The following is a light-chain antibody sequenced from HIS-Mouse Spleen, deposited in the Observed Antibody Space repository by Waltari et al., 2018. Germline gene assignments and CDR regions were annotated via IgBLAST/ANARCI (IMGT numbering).Light chain of an antibody. Sequence: QSALTQPASVSGSPGQSITISCTGTSSDVGGYNYVSWYQQHPGKAPKLMIYDVSNRPSGVSNRFSGSKSGNTASLTISGLQAEDDADYYCSSYTSSSFNVVFGGGTKLTVL. V-gene: IGLV2-14*03. J-gene: IGLJ2*01. CDR2: DVS. CDR3: SSYTSSSFNVV. CDR1: SSDVGGYNY.